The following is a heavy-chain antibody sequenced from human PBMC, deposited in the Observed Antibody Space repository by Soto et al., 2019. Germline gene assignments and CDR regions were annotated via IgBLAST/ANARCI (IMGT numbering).Heavy chain of an antibody. J-gene: IGHJ4*02. CDR2: IIPIFGTA. V-gene: IGHV1-69*13. CDR1: GGTFSSYA. CDR3: ARRSVRGVIVDY. Sequence: SVKVSCKASGGTFSSYAISWVRQAPGQGLEWMGGIIPIFGTANYAQKFQGRVTVTADESTSTAYMELSSLRSEDTAVYYCARRSVRGVIVDYWGQGTPVTVSS. D-gene: IGHD3-10*01.